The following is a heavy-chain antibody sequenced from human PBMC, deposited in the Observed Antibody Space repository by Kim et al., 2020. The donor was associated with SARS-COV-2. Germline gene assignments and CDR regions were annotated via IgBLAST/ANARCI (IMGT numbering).Heavy chain of an antibody. CDR2: ISYDGSNK. CDR1: GFTFSSYA. D-gene: IGHD3-10*01. CDR3: ARDRRWFGDIDY. Sequence: GGSLRLSCAASGFTFSSYAMHWVRQAPGKGLEWVAVISYDGSNKYYADSVKGRFTISRDNSKNTLYLQMNSLRAEDTAVYYCARDRRWFGDIDYWGQGTLVTVSS. V-gene: IGHV3-30-3*01. J-gene: IGHJ4*02.